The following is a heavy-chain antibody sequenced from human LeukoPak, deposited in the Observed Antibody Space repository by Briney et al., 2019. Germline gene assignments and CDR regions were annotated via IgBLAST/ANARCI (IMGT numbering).Heavy chain of an antibody. D-gene: IGHD6-19*01. Sequence: ASVKVSCKASGYTFTGYYMHWVRQAPGQGLEWMGWINPNSGGTNYAQKFQGWVTMTRDTSISTAYMELSRLRSDDTAVYYCAGVGIAVAASDAFDIWGQGTMVTVSS. J-gene: IGHJ3*02. CDR2: INPNSGGT. CDR3: AGVGIAVAASDAFDI. V-gene: IGHV1-2*04. CDR1: GYTFTGYY.